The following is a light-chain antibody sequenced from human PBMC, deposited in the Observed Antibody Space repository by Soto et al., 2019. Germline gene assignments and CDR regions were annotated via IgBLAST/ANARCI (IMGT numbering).Light chain of an antibody. CDR1: QGISSY. J-gene: IGKJ1*01. CDR2: AAS. V-gene: IGKV1-27*01. Sequence: DIKMNHSPSSLSATVGDRVTITCRASQGISSYLAWYQQKPGKVPKLLIYAASTLQSGVPSRFSGIGSGTEFTLTISSLQPDDFATYYCQQYNSHWTFGQGTNVDI. CDR3: QQYNSHWT.